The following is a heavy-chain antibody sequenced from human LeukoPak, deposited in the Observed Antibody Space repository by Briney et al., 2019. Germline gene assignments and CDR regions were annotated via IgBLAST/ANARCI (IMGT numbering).Heavy chain of an antibody. CDR2: IYHSGST. J-gene: IGHJ4*02. D-gene: IGHD3-10*01. V-gene: IGHV4-4*02. CDR3: ARGQWFRAF. Sequence: TSETLSLTCAVSGGSISSSNWWSWVRQPPGKGLEWIGEIYHSGSTNYNPSLKSRVTISVDTSKNQFSLKMNSVTAADTAVYYCARGQWFRAFWSRGTPVTVSS. CDR1: GGSISSSNW.